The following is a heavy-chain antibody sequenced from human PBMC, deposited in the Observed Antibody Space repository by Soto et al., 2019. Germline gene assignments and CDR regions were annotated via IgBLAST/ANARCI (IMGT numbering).Heavy chain of an antibody. J-gene: IGHJ4*02. Sequence: GGSLRLSCAASGFTFSDYYMSWIRQAPGKGLEWVSYISSSSSYTNYADSVKGRFTISRDNAKNSLYLQMNSLRAEDTAVYYCARDFRIAAEGTSFFPDYWGQGTLVTVSS. D-gene: IGHD6-13*01. V-gene: IGHV3-11*05. CDR2: ISSSSSYT. CDR3: ARDFRIAAEGTSFFPDY. CDR1: GFTFSDYY.